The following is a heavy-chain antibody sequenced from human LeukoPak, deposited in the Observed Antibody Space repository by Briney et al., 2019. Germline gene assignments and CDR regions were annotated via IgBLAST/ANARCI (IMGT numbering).Heavy chain of an antibody. D-gene: IGHD6-13*01. CDR3: ARGTAAGDY. CDR1: GYTFTSYY. Sequence: ASVKVSCKASGYTFTSYYMHWVRQAPGQGLEWMGIINPSGGSTSYAQKFQGRVTITADKSTSTAHMELSSLRSEDTAVYYCARGTAAGDYWGQGTLVTVSS. J-gene: IGHJ4*02. V-gene: IGHV1-46*01. CDR2: INPSGGST.